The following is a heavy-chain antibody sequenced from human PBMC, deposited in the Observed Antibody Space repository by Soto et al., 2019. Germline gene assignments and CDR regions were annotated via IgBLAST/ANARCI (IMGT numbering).Heavy chain of an antibody. J-gene: IGHJ4*02. CDR1: GFTFSSYA. V-gene: IGHV3-23*01. CDR3: AKNYYDSSGYPQYFDY. D-gene: IGHD3-22*01. CDR2: ISGSGGST. Sequence: SLRLSCAASGFTFSSYAMSWVRQAPGKGLEWVSAISGSGGSTYYADSVKGRFTISRDNSKNTLYLQMNSLRAEDTAVYYCAKNYYDSSGYPQYFDYWGQGTLVTVSS.